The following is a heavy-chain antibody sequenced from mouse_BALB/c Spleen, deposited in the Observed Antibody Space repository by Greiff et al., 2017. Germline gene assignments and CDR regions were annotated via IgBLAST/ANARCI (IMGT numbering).Heavy chain of an antibody. Sequence: EVQLQQSGAELVRPGALVKLSCKASGFNIKDYYMHWVKQRPEQGLEWIGWIDPENGNTIYDPKFQGKASITADTSSNTAYLQLSSLTSEDTAVYYCAPYYGNYEGVWFAYWGQGTLVTVSA. CDR1: GFNIKDYY. CDR2: IDPENGNT. CDR3: APYYGNYEGVWFAY. V-gene: IGHV14-1*02. J-gene: IGHJ3*01. D-gene: IGHD2-10*01.